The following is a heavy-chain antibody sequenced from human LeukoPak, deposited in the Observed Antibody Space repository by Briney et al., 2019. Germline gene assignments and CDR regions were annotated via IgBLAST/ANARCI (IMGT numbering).Heavy chain of an antibody. V-gene: IGHV4-39*07. CDR1: GGSISSSSYY. CDR2: IYYSGST. CDR3: ARGRYYFDY. J-gene: IGHJ4*02. Sequence: SETLSLTCTVSGGSISSSSYYWGWIRQPPGKGLEWIGSIYYSGSTYYNPSLKSRVTISVDTSKNQFSLKLSSVTAADTAVYYCARGRYYFDYWGQGTLVTVSS.